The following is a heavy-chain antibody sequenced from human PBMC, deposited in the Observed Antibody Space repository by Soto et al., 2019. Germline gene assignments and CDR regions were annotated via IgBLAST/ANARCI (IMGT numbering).Heavy chain of an antibody. V-gene: IGHV1-69*01. D-gene: IGHD2-2*01. CDR2: IIPISDTT. CDR3: ARSQGSSTSLEIYYYYYYGMDV. Sequence: QVQLVQSGAEVKKPGSSVKVSCKASGGTFSSYAISWVRQAPGQGLEWMGGIIPISDTTNHAQKFQGRVTITADESTSTAYMELSRLRSEDTAVYYCARSQGSSTSLEIYYYYYYGMDVWGQGTTVTVSS. CDR1: GGTFSSYA. J-gene: IGHJ6*02.